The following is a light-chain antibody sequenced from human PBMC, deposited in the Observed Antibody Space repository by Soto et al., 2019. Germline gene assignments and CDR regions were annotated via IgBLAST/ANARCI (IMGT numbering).Light chain of an antibody. Sequence: QSVLTQPPSASGTPGQRVTISCSGSSSNIGSNYVSWYQHLPGAAPKLLIYGSDQRPSGVPDRFSGSKSGTSASLAISGLRSEDEADYFCAVRDDSLSGHWVFGGGTKLTV. CDR1: SSNIGSNY. CDR2: GSD. CDR3: AVRDDSLSGHWV. V-gene: IGLV1-47*01. J-gene: IGLJ3*02.